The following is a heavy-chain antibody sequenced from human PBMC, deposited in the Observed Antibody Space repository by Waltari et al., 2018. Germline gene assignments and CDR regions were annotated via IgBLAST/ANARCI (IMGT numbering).Heavy chain of an antibody. D-gene: IGHD6-13*01. CDR1: GGSISSYY. CDR3: ARTSSSSSWSRWFDP. J-gene: IGHJ5*02. Sequence: QVQLQESGPGLVKPSETLSLTCTVSGGSISSYYWSWIRQPPGKGLEWIGYIYYSWSTNYNPSLKMRVTISVDTSKNQFSLKLSSVTAADTAVYYCARTSSSSSWSRWFDPWGQGSLVTVSS. CDR2: IYYSWST. V-gene: IGHV4-59*01.